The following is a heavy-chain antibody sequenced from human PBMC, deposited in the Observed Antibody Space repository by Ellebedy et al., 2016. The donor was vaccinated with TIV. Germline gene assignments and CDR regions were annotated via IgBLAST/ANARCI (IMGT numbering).Heavy chain of an antibody. D-gene: IGHD1-1*01. Sequence: SETLSLTCTVSGDSISSSTYYWGWIRQPPGKGLEWIGTIYSTGSTYYNPSLKSRLTISVATSKNQFSLKLSSVTAADTAVYYCARDGLMAGTYYGMDVWGQGTTVTVSS. V-gene: IGHV4-39*07. CDR3: ARDGLMAGTYYGMDV. CDR2: IYSTGST. J-gene: IGHJ6*02. CDR1: GDSISSSTYY.